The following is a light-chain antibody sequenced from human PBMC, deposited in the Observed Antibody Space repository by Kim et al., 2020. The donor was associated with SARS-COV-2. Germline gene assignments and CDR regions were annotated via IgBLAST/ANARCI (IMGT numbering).Light chain of an antibody. V-gene: IGLV2-11*01. J-gene: IGLJ3*02. CDR2: HVN. Sequence: GQSVTISCTGTSSDVGVYNYVSWYQHHPGKAPKLMIYHVNKRPSGVPDRLSCSKSGNTASLTISGLRAEDEADYYCCSYAGSYTWVFGGGTQLTVL. CDR1: SSDVGVYNY. CDR3: CSYAGSYTWV.